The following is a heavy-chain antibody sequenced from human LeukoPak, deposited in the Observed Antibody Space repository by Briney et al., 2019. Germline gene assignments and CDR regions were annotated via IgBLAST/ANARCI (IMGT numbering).Heavy chain of an antibody. V-gene: IGHV3-48*03. Sequence: PGGSLRLSCAASGFTFSSYEMNWVRQAPGKGLEWVSYISSSGSTIYYADSVKGRFTTSRDNSKNTLYLQMNSLRAEDTAVYYCAKEGLLYYYYYYMDVWGKGTTVTVSS. D-gene: IGHD2-15*01. CDR2: ISSSGSTI. CDR1: GFTFSSYE. CDR3: AKEGLLYYYYYYMDV. J-gene: IGHJ6*03.